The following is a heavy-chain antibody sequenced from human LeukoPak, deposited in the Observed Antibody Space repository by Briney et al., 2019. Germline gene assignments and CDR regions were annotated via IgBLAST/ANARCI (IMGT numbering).Heavy chain of an antibody. CDR2: IYYSGST. J-gene: IGHJ4*02. D-gene: IGHD2-8*01. Sequence: SETLSLTRTVSGGSISSSSYYWGWIRQPPGKGLEWIGSIYYSGSTYYNPSLKSRVTISVDTSKNQFSLKLSSVTAADTAVYCCARADIVLMVYATNYFDYWGQGTLVTVSS. CDR1: GGSISSSSYY. V-gene: IGHV4-39*01. CDR3: ARADIVLMVYATNYFDY.